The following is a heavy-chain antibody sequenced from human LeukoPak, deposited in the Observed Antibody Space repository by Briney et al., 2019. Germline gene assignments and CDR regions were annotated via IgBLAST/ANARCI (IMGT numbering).Heavy chain of an antibody. CDR3: ARGGVWRLAARPLFFDY. CDR2: INHSGST. CDR1: GGSFSGYY. Sequence: PSETLSLTCAVYGGSFSGYYWSWIRQPPGKGLEWIGEINHSGSTNYNPSLKSRVTISVDTSKNQFSLKLSSVTAADTAVYYCARGGVWRLAARPLFFDYWGQGTLVTVSS. V-gene: IGHV4-34*01. D-gene: IGHD6-6*01. J-gene: IGHJ4*02.